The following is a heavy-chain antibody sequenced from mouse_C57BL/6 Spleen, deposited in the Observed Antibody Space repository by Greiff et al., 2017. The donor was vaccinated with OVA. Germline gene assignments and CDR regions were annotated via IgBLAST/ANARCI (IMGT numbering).Heavy chain of an antibody. V-gene: IGHV1-80*01. J-gene: IGHJ3*01. Sequence: QVQLQQSGAELVKPGASVKISCKASGYAFSSYWMNWVKQRPGKGLEWIGQIYPGDGDTNYNGKFKGKATLTADKSSSTAYMQLSSLTSEDSAVYFCARQLYDGYSAWFAYWGQGTLVTVSA. D-gene: IGHD2-3*01. CDR3: ARQLYDGYSAWFAY. CDR2: IYPGDGDT. CDR1: GYAFSSYW.